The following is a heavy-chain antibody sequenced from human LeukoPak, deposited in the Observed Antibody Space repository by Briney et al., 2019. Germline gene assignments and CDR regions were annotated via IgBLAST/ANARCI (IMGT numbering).Heavy chain of an antibody. V-gene: IGHV3-30-3*01. CDR2: ISYDGSNK. J-gene: IGHJ4*02. D-gene: IGHD1-26*01. Sequence: GGSLRLSCAASGFTFSSYAMHWVRQAPGKGLEWVAVISYDGSNKYYADSVKGQFTISRDNSKNTLYLQMNSLRAEDTAVYYCARESSGSYQYYFDYWGQGTLVTVSS. CDR3: ARESSGSYQYYFDY. CDR1: GFTFSSYA.